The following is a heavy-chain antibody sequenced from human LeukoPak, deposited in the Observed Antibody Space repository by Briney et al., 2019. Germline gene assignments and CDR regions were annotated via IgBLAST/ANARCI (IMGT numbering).Heavy chain of an antibody. CDR2: IYPGDSDT. D-gene: IGHD1-26*01. CDR3: ARVGDTWDDAFDI. V-gene: IGHV5-51*01. CDR1: GYSFTSYW. Sequence: GESLKISCKGSGYSFTSYWIGWVRQMPGKGLEWMGIIYPGDSDTRYSPSFQGQVTISADKSISTAYLQWSSLTASDTAMYYCARVGDTWDDAFDIWGQGTMVAVSS. J-gene: IGHJ3*02.